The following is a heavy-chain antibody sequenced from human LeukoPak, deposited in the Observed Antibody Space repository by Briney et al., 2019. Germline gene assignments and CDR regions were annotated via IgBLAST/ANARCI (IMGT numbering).Heavy chain of an antibody. CDR2: MYISGNT. J-gene: IGHJ4*02. D-gene: IGHD6-19*01. CDR3: ARLSSSSAWIPFDY. V-gene: IGHV4-61*02. CDR1: GGSISGRRYY. Sequence: PSETLSLTCSVSGGSISGRRYYWGWIRQPAGKGLEWIGRMYISGNTNYNPSLENRVTMSLDTSKNQFSLKLSSVTAADTAVYYCARLSSSSAWIPFDYWGQGTLVTVSS.